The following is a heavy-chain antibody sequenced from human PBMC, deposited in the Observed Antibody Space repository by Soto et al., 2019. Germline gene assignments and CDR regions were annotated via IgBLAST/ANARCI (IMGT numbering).Heavy chain of an antibody. V-gene: IGHV3-30*18. CDR3: AKVHCSSASCYPNYYYYYGMDV. J-gene: IGHJ6*02. CDR2: ISYDGSNK. D-gene: IGHD2-2*01. Sequence: VQLVESGGGVVQPGRSLRLSCAASGFTFSSYGMHWVRQAPGKGLEWVAVISYDGSNKYYADSVKGRFIISRDNSKNTLYLQMNSLRAEDTAVYYCAKVHCSSASCYPNYYYYYGMDVWGQGTTVTVSS. CDR1: GFTFSSYG.